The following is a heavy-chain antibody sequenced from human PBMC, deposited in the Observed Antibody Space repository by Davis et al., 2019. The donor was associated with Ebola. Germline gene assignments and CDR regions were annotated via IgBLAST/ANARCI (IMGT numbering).Heavy chain of an antibody. CDR1: GFRVRINY. CDR3: ASQDAIRSSEWFSFDF. V-gene: IGHV3-53*01. J-gene: IGHJ4*02. Sequence: GESLKIPCVASGFRVRINYMSWVRQAPGKGLEWVATMFSGPYTYYADSVKGRFTISRDNSKNMLYLQMNNLRAEDTAVYHCASQDAIRSSEWFSFDFWGQGALVTVSS. CDR2: MFSGPYT. D-gene: IGHD3-3*01.